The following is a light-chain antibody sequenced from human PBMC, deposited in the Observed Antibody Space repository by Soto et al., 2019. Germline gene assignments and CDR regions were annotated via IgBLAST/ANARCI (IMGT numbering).Light chain of an antibody. J-gene: IGKJ4*01. CDR3: QQYGSSPLT. Sequence: EIVLTQSPGTLSLSPGEGATLSCRASQSVTSTYFAWYQQKPGQAPRLLIYGVSSRATGIPDRFSGSGSGTDFTLTSSTLEPEDFAVYYCQQYGSSPLTFDGGTKVEIK. CDR1: QSVTSTY. CDR2: GVS. V-gene: IGKV3-20*01.